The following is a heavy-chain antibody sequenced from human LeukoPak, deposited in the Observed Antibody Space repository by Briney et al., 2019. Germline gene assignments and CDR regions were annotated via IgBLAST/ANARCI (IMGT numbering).Heavy chain of an antibody. CDR1: GFSFSSYS. V-gene: IGHV3-48*01. CDR2: ISGDGDAK. CDR3: ARDYVYAFDY. J-gene: IGHJ4*02. Sequence: GGSLRLSCAASGFSFSSYSINWVRQAPGKGLEWVSYISGDGDAKHYTDSVKGRFTISRDNAKNALYLQMNSLRAEDTAVYFCARDYVYAFDYWGQGTLVTVSS. D-gene: IGHD2/OR15-2a*01.